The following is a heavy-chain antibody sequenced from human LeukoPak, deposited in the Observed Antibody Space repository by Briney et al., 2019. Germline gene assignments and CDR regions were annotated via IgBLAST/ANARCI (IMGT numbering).Heavy chain of an antibody. CDR3: ARLPNSGSYLGHLGI. CDR2: IYYSGST. CDR1: GGSISSNSYY. Sequence: SETLSLTCTVSGGSISSNSYYWGWIRQPPGKGLDWIGSIYYSGSTYYNPSLKSRVTISVDTSKNQFSLKLSSVTAADTAMYYCARLPNSGSYLGHLGIWGQGTMVTVSS. D-gene: IGHD1-26*01. J-gene: IGHJ3*02. V-gene: IGHV4-39*01.